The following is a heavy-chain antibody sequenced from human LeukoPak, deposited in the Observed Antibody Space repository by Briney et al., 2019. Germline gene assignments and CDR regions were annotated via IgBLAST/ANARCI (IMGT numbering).Heavy chain of an antibody. CDR1: GFTFSSYS. Sequence: GGSLRLSCAAPGFTFSSYSMNWVRQAPGKGLEWVSSISSSSSYIYYADSVKGRFTISRDNAKNSLYLQMNSLRAEDTAVYYCARDRRGSGSYSGNWFDPWGQGTLVTVSS. CDR2: ISSSSSYI. J-gene: IGHJ5*02. CDR3: ARDRRGSGSYSGNWFDP. V-gene: IGHV3-21*01. D-gene: IGHD3-10*01.